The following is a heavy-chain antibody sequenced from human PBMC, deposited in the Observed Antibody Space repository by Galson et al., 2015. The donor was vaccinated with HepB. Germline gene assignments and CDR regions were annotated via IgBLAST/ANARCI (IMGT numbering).Heavy chain of an antibody. CDR3: ARRGYGAYGNFDC. CDR2: IRYDGSIK. D-gene: IGHD5-12*01. CDR1: GFSFSTYG. V-gene: IGHV3-33*01. Sequence: SLRLSCAASGFSFSTYGMHWVRQAPGKGLEWVAAIRYDGSIKYYADSAKGRFTISRDNSKNTLYLQVNSLRAEDTAVYYCARRGYGAYGNFDCWGQGTLVIVSS. J-gene: IGHJ4*02.